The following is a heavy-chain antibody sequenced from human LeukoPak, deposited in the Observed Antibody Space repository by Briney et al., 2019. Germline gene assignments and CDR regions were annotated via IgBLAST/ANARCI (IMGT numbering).Heavy chain of an antibody. D-gene: IGHD3-10*01. J-gene: IGHJ6*02. CDR1: GYTFTSYY. CDR2: INPNSGGT. Sequence: ASVKVSCKASGYTFTSYYMHWVRQAPGQGLEWMGWINPNSGGTNYAQKFQGRVTMTRDTTISTAYMELSRLRSDDTAVYYCASFTIVREDHYYYGMDVWGRGTTVTLSS. CDR3: ASFTIVREDHYYYGMDV. V-gene: IGHV1-2*02.